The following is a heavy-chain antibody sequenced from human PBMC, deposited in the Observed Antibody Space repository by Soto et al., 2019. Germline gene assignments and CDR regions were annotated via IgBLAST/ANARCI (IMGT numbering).Heavy chain of an antibody. V-gene: IGHV3-7*01. J-gene: IGHJ4*02. CDR3: ARNHNYGLFDY. CDR1: VFTFSFYW. Sequence: PWGSLRLSWAASVFTFSFYWMSWVRQAPGKGLEWVANIKQDGSEQYYVDSVKGRFTISKDNAKNSLYLQMNSLRAEDTAVYYCARNHNYGLFDYWGQGTMVTVSS. CDR2: IKQDGSEQ. D-gene: IGHD5-18*01.